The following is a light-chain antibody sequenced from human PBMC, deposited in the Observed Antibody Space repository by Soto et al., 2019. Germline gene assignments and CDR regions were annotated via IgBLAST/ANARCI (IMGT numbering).Light chain of an antibody. CDR1: QSAGNF. CDR3: HQYNSWPRT. V-gene: IGKV3-15*01. Sequence: EIVMTQSPATLSVSPGETASLSCRASQSAGNFLAWYQQKPGQAPRLLIYYISTRATGVPARFSGSGSGTEFTLTISSLQSEDFAVYHCHQYNSWPRTFGQGTKVDIK. CDR2: YIS. J-gene: IGKJ1*01.